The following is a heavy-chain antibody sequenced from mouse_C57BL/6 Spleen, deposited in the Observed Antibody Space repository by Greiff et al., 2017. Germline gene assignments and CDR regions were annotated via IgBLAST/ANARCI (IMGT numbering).Heavy chain of an antibody. Sequence: VQLQQSGPELVKPGASVKISCKASGYTFTDYYMNWVQKSPGKSLEWIGDINSNSGGSSYNQQIKGKATLTVDNPYSTDYIDLRSLTSEDSAVYYCARGRDGVYWGQGTTLTVSS. CDR2: INSNSGGS. CDR1: GYTFTDYY. CDR3: ARGRDGVY. V-gene: IGHV1-26*01. D-gene: IGHD3-3*01. J-gene: IGHJ2*01.